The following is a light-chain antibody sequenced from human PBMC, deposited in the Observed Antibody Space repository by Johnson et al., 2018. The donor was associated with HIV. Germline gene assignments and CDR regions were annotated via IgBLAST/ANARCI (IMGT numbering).Light chain of an antibody. Sequence: QSVLTQPPSVSAAPGQKVTISCSGSSSNIGNNYVSWYQQLPGTAPKLLIYENNKRPSGIPDRFSGSKSGTPATLGITGLQTGDEADYYCGTWDGSLSGYVFGTGTKVSVL. V-gene: IGLV1-51*02. CDR2: ENN. J-gene: IGLJ1*01. CDR3: GTWDGSLSGYV. CDR1: SSNIGNNY.